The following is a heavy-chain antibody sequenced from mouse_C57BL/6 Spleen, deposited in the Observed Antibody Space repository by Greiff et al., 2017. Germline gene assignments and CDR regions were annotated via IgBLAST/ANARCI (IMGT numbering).Heavy chain of an antibody. J-gene: IGHJ3*01. Sequence: QVQLQQPGAELVMPGASVKLSCKASGYTFTSYWMHWVKQRPGQGLEWIGEIDPSDSYTNYNQKFKGKSTLTVDKSSSTAYMQLSSLTSEDSAVYYCARPEYGNYSAWFAYWGQGTLVTVSA. CDR2: IDPSDSYT. V-gene: IGHV1-69*01. CDR3: ARPEYGNYSAWFAY. CDR1: GYTFTSYW. D-gene: IGHD2-10*02.